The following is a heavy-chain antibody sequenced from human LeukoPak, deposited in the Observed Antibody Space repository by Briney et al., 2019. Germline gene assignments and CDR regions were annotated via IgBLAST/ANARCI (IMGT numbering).Heavy chain of an antibody. J-gene: IGHJ1*01. Sequence: SQTLSLTCTVSGGSISSGNYYWSWIRQPAGKGLEWIGRIYTSGSTTYNPSLESRLTMSVDTSKNQFSLKLSSVAAADTAIYYCASEGRYYDSSGYEYFQHWGQGTLVTVSS. CDR3: ASEGRYYDSSGYEYFQH. CDR1: GGSISSGNYY. V-gene: IGHV4-61*02. D-gene: IGHD3-22*01. CDR2: IYTSGST.